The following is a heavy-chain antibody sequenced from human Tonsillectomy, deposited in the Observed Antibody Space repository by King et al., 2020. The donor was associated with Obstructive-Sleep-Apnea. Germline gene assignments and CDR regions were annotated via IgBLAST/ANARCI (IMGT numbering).Heavy chain of an antibody. J-gene: IGHJ4*02. Sequence: VQLQESGPGLVKPSETLSLTCTVSGGSISNYYWSWIRQPPGKGLEWIGYMYYSGNTNFNPSLKGRVTISADKSKIQFSLRLSSVTAADTAVYYCARHRGVEDYGDYGDYFDYWGQGTLVTVSS. CDR1: GGSISNYY. V-gene: IGHV4-59*08. D-gene: IGHD4-17*01. CDR3: ARHRGVEDYGDYGDYFDY. CDR2: MYYSGNT.